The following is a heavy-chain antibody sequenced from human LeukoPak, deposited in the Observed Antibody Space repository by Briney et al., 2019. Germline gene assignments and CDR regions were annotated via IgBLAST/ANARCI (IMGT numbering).Heavy chain of an antibody. V-gene: IGHV3-9*01. Sequence: GGSLRLSCAASGFTFDDFAMHWVRQAPGKGLEWVSGITWNSANIAYADSVKGRFTISRDNAKNSLHLQMNNLRIEDTALYYCAKDGVGSGWSEIDFWGQGTLVTVVS. CDR2: ITWNSANI. J-gene: IGHJ4*02. CDR1: GFTFDDFA. CDR3: AKDGVGSGWSEIDF. D-gene: IGHD6-19*01.